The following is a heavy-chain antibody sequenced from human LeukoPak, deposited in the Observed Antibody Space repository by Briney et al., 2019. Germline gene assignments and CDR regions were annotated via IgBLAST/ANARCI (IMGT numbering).Heavy chain of an antibody. CDR2: IYSGGST. CDR3: ARAGIYDFWSGYIYYYMDV. Sequence: GGSLRLSCAASEFSVGSNYMTWVRQAPGKGLEWVSLIYSGGSTYYADSVKGRFTISRDNSKNTLYLQMNSLRAEDTAVYYCARAGIYDFWSGYIYYYMDVWGKGTTVTVSS. D-gene: IGHD3-3*01. J-gene: IGHJ6*03. V-gene: IGHV3-66*01. CDR1: EFSVGSNY.